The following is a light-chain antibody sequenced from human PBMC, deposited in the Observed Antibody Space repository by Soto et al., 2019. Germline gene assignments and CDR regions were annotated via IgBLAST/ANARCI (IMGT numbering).Light chain of an antibody. CDR2: DAS. CDR3: QQRSIWPLT. Sequence: EIVLTQSPATLSLSPGERATLSCRASRGIDTYLAWYQQKRGQAPRLLIYDASNRTTGIPARFSGGGSGTNFTHYSSSLATDDFAVYYCQQRSIWPLTCGGGTKVEIK. CDR1: RGIDTY. J-gene: IGKJ4*01. V-gene: IGKV3-11*01.